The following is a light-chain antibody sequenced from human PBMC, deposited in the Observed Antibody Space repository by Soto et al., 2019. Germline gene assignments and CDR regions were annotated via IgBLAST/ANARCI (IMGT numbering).Light chain of an antibody. J-gene: IGLJ3*02. CDR3: NSYVDGDNWG. CDR2: EVS. V-gene: IGLV2-8*01. Sequence: QSVLTQPPSASGSPGQSGTISCTGTSSDVGGYDFVSWYQHHPGKAPKLMIYEVSKRPSGVPDRFSGSKSGNTASLTVSGRQAEDAADYYCNSYVDGDNWGFGGGTKLTVL. CDR1: SSDVGGYDF.